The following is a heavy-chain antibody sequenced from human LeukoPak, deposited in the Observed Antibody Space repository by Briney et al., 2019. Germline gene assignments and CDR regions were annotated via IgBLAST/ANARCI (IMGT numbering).Heavy chain of an antibody. CDR3: AKGGKWDVTPFDY. D-gene: IGHD1-26*01. J-gene: IGHJ4*02. CDR1: GFTFSSFA. Sequence: GRSLRLPCAASGFTFSSFAMHWVRQAPGKGLEWVAIISYGGSRKYYADSVKGRFTISRDNSKNTLYLQVNSLRAEDTAVYYCAKGGKWDVTPFDYWGQGTLVTVSS. CDR2: ISYGGSRK. V-gene: IGHV3-30*04.